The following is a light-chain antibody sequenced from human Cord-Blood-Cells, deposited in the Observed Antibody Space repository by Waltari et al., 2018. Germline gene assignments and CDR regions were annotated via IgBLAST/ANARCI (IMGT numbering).Light chain of an antibody. J-gene: IGLJ3*02. Sequence: QSALTQPRSVSGSPGQSVTISCTGTSSDVGGYNYVSWYQQHPGKAPKLMIYDVSKRPSGVPGRFSGSKSGNTASLTISGRQAEDEADYYCCSYAGSYTWVCGGGTKLTVL. V-gene: IGLV2-11*01. CDR3: CSYAGSYTWV. CDR1: SSDVGGYNY. CDR2: DVS.